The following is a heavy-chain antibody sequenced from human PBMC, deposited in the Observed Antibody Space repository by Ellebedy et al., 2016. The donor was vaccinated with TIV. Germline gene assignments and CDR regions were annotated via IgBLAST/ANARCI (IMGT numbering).Heavy chain of an antibody. CDR1: GYIFTDYS. D-gene: IGHD3-22*01. CDR3: VRDLTHYGSSSY. CDR2: INPNNGGP. V-gene: IGHV1-2*02. J-gene: IGHJ4*02. Sequence: AASVKVSCKVSGYIFTDYSIHWFRQAAGQESEWMGWINPNNGGPNYAQKLRGRVTVTGDTSISTAFMELSRLVSDDTAVYYCVRDLTHYGSSSYWGQGPPVTVSS.